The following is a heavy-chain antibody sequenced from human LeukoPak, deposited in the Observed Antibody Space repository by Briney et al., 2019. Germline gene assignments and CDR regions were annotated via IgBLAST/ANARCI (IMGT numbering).Heavy chain of an antibody. D-gene: IGHD6-13*01. CDR3: ARVYYSNSYDYWYFDL. J-gene: IGHJ2*01. CDR2: IFYSGST. CDR1: GGSIRSYY. Sequence: SEALSLTCTVSGGSIRSYYWSWIRQPPGKGLEWIGYIFYSGSTNYNPSLKSRVTISVDTSKNQFSLKLSSVTAADTAVYYCARVYYSNSYDYWYFDLWGRGTLVTVSS. V-gene: IGHV4-59*01.